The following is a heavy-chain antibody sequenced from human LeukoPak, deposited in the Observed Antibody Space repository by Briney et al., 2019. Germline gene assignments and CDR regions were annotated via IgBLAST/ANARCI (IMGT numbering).Heavy chain of an antibody. CDR2: ISYDGSIE. V-gene: IGHV3-30*18. J-gene: IGHJ4*02. CDR3: AKDLQHLVRTLSFDY. Sequence: GGSLRLSCAASGFTFSSYAMSWVRQAPGKGLEWVAVISYDGSIEYYADSVKGRFTISRDDSRNTLYLQMNRLRPEDTALYYCAKDLQHLVRTLSFDYWGQGTLVTVSS. D-gene: IGHD6-13*01. CDR1: GFTFSSYA.